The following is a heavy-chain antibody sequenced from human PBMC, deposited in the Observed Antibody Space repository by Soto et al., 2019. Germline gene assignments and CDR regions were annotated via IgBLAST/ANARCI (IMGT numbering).Heavy chain of an antibody. Sequence: QVTLKESGPVLVKPTETLTLTCTVSGFSLSNTRMGVSWIRQPAGKALEWLAHIFPNDQKSYTTSLKSRLTISKDTSKSQVVLTMTNMDSVDTATYFCARTRSAYNFWSGGYDYWGRGTLVTVSS. J-gene: IGHJ4*02. CDR2: IFPNDQK. CDR1: GFSLSNTRMG. D-gene: IGHD3-3*01. CDR3: ARTRSAYNFWSGGYDY. V-gene: IGHV2-26*01.